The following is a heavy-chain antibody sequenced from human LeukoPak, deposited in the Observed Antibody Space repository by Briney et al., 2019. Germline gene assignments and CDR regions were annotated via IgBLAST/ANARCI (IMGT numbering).Heavy chain of an antibody. V-gene: IGHV3-23*01. Sequence: PGGSLRLSCATSGFSFSSYAMSWVRQAPGKGLEWVSAMSSSDDGRYYAASVRGRFTISRDTSRSTLYLQMNSLRAEDAAVYYCARRYGSGSSGTFDYWGQGTLVTVSS. CDR1: GFSFSSYA. D-gene: IGHD3-10*01. CDR3: ARRYGSGSSGTFDY. J-gene: IGHJ4*02. CDR2: MSSSDDGR.